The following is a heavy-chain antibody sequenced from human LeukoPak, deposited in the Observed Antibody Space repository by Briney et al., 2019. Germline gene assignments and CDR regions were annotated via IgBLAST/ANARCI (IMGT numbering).Heavy chain of an antibody. CDR1: GFTFSNAW. J-gene: IGHJ4*02. D-gene: IGHD3-16*02. V-gene: IGHV3-15*01. CDR3: TTVDPPPYYDYVWGSFREYYYFDY. CDR2: IKNKTDGGTT. Sequence: GGSLRLSCAASGFTFSNAWMSWVRQAPGKGLEWVGLIKNKTDGGTTEYAAPVKGRFIISRDDSKNTLYLQVNSLKTEDTAVYYCTTVDPPPYYDYVWGSFREYYYFDYWGQGTLVTVSS.